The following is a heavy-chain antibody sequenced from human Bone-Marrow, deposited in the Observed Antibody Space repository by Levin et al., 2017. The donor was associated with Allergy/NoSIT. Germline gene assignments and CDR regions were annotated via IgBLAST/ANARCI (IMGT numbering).Heavy chain of an antibody. D-gene: IGHD3/OR15-3a*01. CDR1: GASVSNYY. Sequence: GSLRLSCTVSGASVSNYYWSWIRQPPGKGLEWIGYAHDSGSTNYNPSLKSRVTMSVDTSKNQFSVRLNSVTAADTAVYYCARHPQYFVWTGSYPPADFDYWGKGTVVIVSS. CDR3: ARHPQYFVWTGSYPPADFDY. J-gene: IGHJ4*02. V-gene: IGHV4-59*02. CDR2: AHDSGST.